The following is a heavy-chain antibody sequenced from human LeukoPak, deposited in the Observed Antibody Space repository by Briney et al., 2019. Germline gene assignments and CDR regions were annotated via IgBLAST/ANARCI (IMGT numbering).Heavy chain of an antibody. CDR1: GFTFSDYY. Sequence: GGTLRLSCAASGFTFSDYYMSWIRQAPGKGLEWGSYISSSGSTIYYADTVKGRFAISRDNSKNTLYLQMNSLRTEDTAVYYCARARSFYDSSGYYYLFDYWGQGTLVTVSS. CDR3: ARARSFYDSSGYYYLFDY. CDR2: ISSSGSTI. J-gene: IGHJ4*02. V-gene: IGHV3-11*04. D-gene: IGHD3-22*01.